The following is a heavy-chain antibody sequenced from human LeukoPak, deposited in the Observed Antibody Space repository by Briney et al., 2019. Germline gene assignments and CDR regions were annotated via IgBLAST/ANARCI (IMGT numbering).Heavy chain of an antibody. CDR2: IKQDGSEK. D-gene: IGHD6-13*01. CDR1: GFTVSGNY. J-gene: IGHJ6*03. V-gene: IGHV3-7*01. Sequence: GGSLRLSCAVSGFTVSGNYMSWVRQAPGKGLEWVANIKQDGSEKYYVDSVKGRFTISRDNAKNSLYLQMNSLRAEDTAVYYCATSIAAARYYYYYMDVWGKGTTVTVSS. CDR3: ATSIAAARYYYYYMDV.